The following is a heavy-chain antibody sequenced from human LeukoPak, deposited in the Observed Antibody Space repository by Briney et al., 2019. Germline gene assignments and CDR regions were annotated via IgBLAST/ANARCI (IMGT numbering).Heavy chain of an antibody. J-gene: IGHJ4*02. CDR1: GFTFSSYS. CDR2: ISSSSSYI. D-gene: IGHD5/OR15-5a*01. Sequence: PGGSLRLSCAASGFTFSSYSMNWGRQAPGKGLEWVSSISSSSSYIYYADSVKGRFTISRDNAKNSLYLQMNSLRAEDTAVYYCASFSATPYRVGYWGQGTLVTVSS. V-gene: IGHV3-21*01. CDR3: ASFSATPYRVGY.